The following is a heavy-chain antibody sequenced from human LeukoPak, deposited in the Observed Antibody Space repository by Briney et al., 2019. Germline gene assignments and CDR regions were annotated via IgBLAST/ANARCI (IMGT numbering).Heavy chain of an antibody. J-gene: IGHJ6*02. CDR3: ERHPYYYDILTGYSYYYGMDV. V-gene: IGHV4-39*01. D-gene: IGHD3-9*01. Sequence: SETLSLTCTVSGGSISSSSYYWGWIRQPPGKGLEWIGSIYYSGSTYYNPSLKSRVTISVDTSKNQFSLKLSTVTAADTAVYYCERHPYYYDILTGYSYYYGMDVWGQGTTVTVSS. CDR2: IYYSGST. CDR1: GGSISSSSYY.